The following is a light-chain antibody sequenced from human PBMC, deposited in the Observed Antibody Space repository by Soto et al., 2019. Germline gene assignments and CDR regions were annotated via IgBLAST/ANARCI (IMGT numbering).Light chain of an antibody. CDR2: EAS. Sequence: DIQLAQSPSTLSASVGDRITITCRATQSINWLAWYQQKPGKAPKLHIFEASRLESGVPSRFSGSGSGTEFTLTISSLQPDDFGTYYCQHYDTYSPMWTFGQGTKVDVK. CDR3: QHYDTYSPMWT. CDR1: QSINW. J-gene: IGKJ1*01. V-gene: IGKV1-5*03.